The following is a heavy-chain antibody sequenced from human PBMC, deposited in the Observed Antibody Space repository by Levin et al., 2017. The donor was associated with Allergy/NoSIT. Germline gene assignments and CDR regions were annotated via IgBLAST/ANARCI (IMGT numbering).Heavy chain of an antibody. CDR3: AISRMSSWHNFDY. CDR1: GFPFSTYT. J-gene: IGHJ4*02. D-gene: IGHD6-13*01. V-gene: IGHV3-30-3*01. CDR2: ISHDENQK. Sequence: RTGGSLRLSCAASGFPFSTYTMHWVRQAPGKGLEWVAVISHDENQKYYADSVKGRFTISTDNSKLYVQRNSLRVEDTAVYYCAISRMSSWHNFDYWGQGTLVTVSS.